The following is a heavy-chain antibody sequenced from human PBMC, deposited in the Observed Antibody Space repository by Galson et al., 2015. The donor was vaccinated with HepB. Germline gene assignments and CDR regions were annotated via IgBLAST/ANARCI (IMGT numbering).Heavy chain of an antibody. CDR3: ARGVGSSPHDY. J-gene: IGHJ4*02. V-gene: IGHV1-18*04. CDR2: INPYNGNT. CDR1: GSAFTTYA. D-gene: IGHD6-13*01. Sequence: SVKVSCQASGSAFTTYAVSWVRQAPGQGLEWMGWINPYNGNTKYTQRFQGRVTMTTDTSTSTAYMELRSLRSDDTAVYYCARGVGSSPHDYWGQGTLVTVSS.